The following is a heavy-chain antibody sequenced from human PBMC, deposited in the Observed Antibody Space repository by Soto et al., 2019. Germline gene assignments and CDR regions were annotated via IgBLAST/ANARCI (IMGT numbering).Heavy chain of an antibody. CDR1: GASISSSY. D-gene: IGHD5-18*01. J-gene: IGHJ4*02. Sequence: PSETLSLTCTVSGASISSSYWSWIRQPPGKGLEWIGYIYNSGSTTYNPSLKSRVTISVDTSKNQFSLKLSSVTAADTAVYYCARRYSYGHFDYWGQGTLVTVSS. V-gene: IGHV4-59*08. CDR2: IYNSGST. CDR3: ARRYSYGHFDY.